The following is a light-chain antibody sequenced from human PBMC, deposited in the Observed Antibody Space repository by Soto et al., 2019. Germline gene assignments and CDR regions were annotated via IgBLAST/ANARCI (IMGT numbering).Light chain of an antibody. V-gene: IGKV3-11*01. J-gene: IGKJ4*01. CDR2: DVS. CDR1: PSVGDY. CDR3: QQRANWPLT. Sequence: IVLTQSPATLPLSPGERATLSCRASPSVGDYLAWYQQKPGQPPRLLIYDVSNRASGIPARFTGSGSGTDFSLTISGLEPDDFAVYYCQQRANWPLTFGGGTKVDIK.